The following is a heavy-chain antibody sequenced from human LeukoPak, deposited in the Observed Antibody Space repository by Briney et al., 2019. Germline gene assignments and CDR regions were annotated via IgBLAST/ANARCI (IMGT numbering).Heavy chain of an antibody. D-gene: IGHD3-22*01. CDR2: MSPDGNKK. CDR1: GFTFSDYN. J-gene: IGHJ3*02. Sequence: GGSLRLSCAAFGFTFSDYNMHWVRQAPGKGLDWVALMSPDGNKKYYADSVKGRFTISRDNSKNTLYLQMNSLRAEDTAVYYCARDISSGYYDAFDIWGQGTMVTVSS. V-gene: IGHV3-30*14. CDR3: ARDISSGYYDAFDI.